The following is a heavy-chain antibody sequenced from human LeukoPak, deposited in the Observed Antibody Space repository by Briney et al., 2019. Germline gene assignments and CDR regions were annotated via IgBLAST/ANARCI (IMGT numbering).Heavy chain of an antibody. Sequence: GGSLRLSCAASGFTFSSYSMNWVRQAPGKGLEWVSSISSSSSYIYYADSVKGRFTISRDNSKNSLYLQMNSLRTEDTALYYCAKEGASRELLAPNDYWGQGTLVTVSS. D-gene: IGHD1-26*01. CDR3: AKEGASRELLAPNDY. J-gene: IGHJ4*02. CDR1: GFTFSSYS. V-gene: IGHV3-21*04. CDR2: ISSSSSYI.